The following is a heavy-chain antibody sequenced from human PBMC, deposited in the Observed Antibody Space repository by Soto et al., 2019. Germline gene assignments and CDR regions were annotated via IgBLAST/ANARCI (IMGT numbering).Heavy chain of an antibody. CDR3: SCYSSSWYEVSDGYFDY. Sequence: SETLSLTGTVSGGSISSYYWSCIRQPPGKGLEWIGYIYYSGSTNYNPSLKSRVTISVDTSKNQFSLKLSSVTAADTAVYYCSCYSSSWYEVSDGYFDYWGQGTLVTVS. V-gene: IGHV4-59*01. J-gene: IGHJ4*02. CDR1: GGSISSYY. CDR2: IYYSGST. D-gene: IGHD6-13*01.